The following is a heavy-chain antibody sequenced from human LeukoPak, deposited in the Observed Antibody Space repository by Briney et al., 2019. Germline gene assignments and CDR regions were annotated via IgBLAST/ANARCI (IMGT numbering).Heavy chain of an antibody. Sequence: GGSLRLSCAASGFTFSDYYMSWIRQAPGKGLEWVSYISSSGSTIYYADSVKGRFTISRDNTKNSLYLQMNSLRAEDTAVYYCVREGRWYYDYWSGHQCFDYWGQGTLVTVSS. V-gene: IGHV3-11*04. CDR2: ISSSGSTI. D-gene: IGHD3-3*01. J-gene: IGHJ4*02. CDR3: VREGRWYYDYWSGHQCFDY. CDR1: GFTFSDYY.